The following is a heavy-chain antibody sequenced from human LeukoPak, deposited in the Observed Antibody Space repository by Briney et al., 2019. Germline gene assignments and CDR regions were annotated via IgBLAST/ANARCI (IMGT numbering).Heavy chain of an antibody. J-gene: IGHJ5*02. CDR1: GFTVSSYA. CDR3: AKDRTGYSYGYFLSP. D-gene: IGHD5-18*01. V-gene: IGHV3-13*01. CDR2: LGIAGDT. Sequence: GGSLRLSCAASGFTVSSYAMHWVRQPIGKGLEWVSALGIAGDTFYPGSVKGRFTISRDNSKNTLYLQMNSLRAEDTAVYYCAKDRTGYSYGYFLSPWGQGTLVTVSS.